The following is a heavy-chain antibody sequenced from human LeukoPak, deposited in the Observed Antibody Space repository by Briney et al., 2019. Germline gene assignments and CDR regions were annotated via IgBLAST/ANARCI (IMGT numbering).Heavy chain of an antibody. CDR1: GFTFSSYD. V-gene: IGHV3-30*03. CDR3: ARDSDRSLGY. Sequence: PGGSLRLSCAASGFTFSSYDMHCVRQVPGKGLERVAIISYDGGNKYYVDSVKGRFTISRDNSKNTLFLQMNRLRVEDTAVYYCARDSDRSLGYWGQGNLVTVSS. J-gene: IGHJ4*02. D-gene: IGHD1-14*01. CDR2: ISYDGGNK.